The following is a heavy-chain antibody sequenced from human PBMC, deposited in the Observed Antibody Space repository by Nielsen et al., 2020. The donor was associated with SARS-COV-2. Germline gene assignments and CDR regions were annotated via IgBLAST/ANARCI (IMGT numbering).Heavy chain of an antibody. CDR1: GFTFSSYA. CDR3: AKDPFNDIWTGYQNWFDP. D-gene: IGHD3-9*01. Sequence: GESLKISCAASGFTFSSYAMHWVRQAPGKGLEWVAVISYDGSNKYYADSVKGRFTISRDNSKNTLYLQMNSLRAEDTAVYYCAKDPFNDIWTGYQNWFDPWGQGTLVTSPQ. V-gene: IGHV3-30-3*01. J-gene: IGHJ5*02. CDR2: ISYDGSNK.